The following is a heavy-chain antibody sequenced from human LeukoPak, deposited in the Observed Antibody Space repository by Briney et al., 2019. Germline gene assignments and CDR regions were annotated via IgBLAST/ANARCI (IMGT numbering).Heavy chain of an antibody. V-gene: IGHV1-8*01. CDR3: ARGARDGYNYHFDL. Sequence: ASVMVSFKGSGYTFTSYDIKWVRQATGQGLEWMGWINPNSGNTGYAQKFQGTVTVTRNTSISTAYMELSSLTSEDTAVYYCARGARDGYNYHFDLWGRGTLVTVSS. CDR1: GYTFTSYD. J-gene: IGHJ2*01. D-gene: IGHD5-24*01. CDR2: INPNSGNT.